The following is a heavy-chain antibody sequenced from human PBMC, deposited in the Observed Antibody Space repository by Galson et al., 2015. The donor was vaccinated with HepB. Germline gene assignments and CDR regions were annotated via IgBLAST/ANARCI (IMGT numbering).Heavy chain of an antibody. CDR3: ARGSSGWSGTGFDY. V-gene: IGHV3-30*04. Sequence: SLRLSCAASGFTFSSYAMHWVRQAPGKGLEWVAVYGSNKYYADSVKGRFTISRDNSKNTLYLQTNSLRAEDTAVYYCARGSSGWSGTGFDYWGQGTLVTVSS. CDR2: YGSNK. CDR1: GFTFSSYA. D-gene: IGHD6-19*01. J-gene: IGHJ4*02.